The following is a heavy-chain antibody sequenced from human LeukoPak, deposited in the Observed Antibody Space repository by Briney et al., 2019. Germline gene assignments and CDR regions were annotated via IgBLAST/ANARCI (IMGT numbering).Heavy chain of an antibody. CDR3: ARRIVGATTTGYY. V-gene: IGHV4-39*01. Sequence: PSETLSLTCTVSGDSISSSSYYWGWIRQPPGKGLEWIGSIYYSGSTYYNPSLKSRVTISVDTSKNQFSLKLSSVTAADTAVYYCARRIVGATTTGYYWGQGTLVTVSS. D-gene: IGHD1-26*01. J-gene: IGHJ4*02. CDR1: GDSISSSSYY. CDR2: IYYSGST.